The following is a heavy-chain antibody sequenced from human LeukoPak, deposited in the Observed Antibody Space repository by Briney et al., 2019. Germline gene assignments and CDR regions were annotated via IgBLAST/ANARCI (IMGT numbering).Heavy chain of an antibody. J-gene: IGHJ4*02. V-gene: IGHV3-7*01. CDR3: ARESGAGPFDY. D-gene: IGHD3-10*01. CDR1: GFTFSSYW. CDR2: IKKDGSER. Sequence: PGGSLKLSCAASGFTFSSYWMSWIRQAPGKGLEWVANIKKDGSERYFVDSVKGRFTISRDNAKTSLCLQMISLRADDTAVYYCARESGAGPFDYWGQGTLVTVSS.